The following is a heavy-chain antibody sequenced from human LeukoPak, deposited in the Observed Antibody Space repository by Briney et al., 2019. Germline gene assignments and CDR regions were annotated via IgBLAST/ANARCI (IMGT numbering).Heavy chain of an antibody. CDR2: ISSSSSTI. CDR1: GFTFSSYS. D-gene: IGHD6-13*01. V-gene: IGHV3-48*01. J-gene: IGHJ5*02. CDR3: ARDRQQLGSPDNWFDP. Sequence: PGGSLRLSCAASGFTFSSYSMNWVRQAPGKGLEWVSSISSSSSTIYYADSVKGRFTISRDNAKNSLYLQMNSLRAEDTAVYYCARDRQQLGSPDNWFDPWGQGTLVTVSS.